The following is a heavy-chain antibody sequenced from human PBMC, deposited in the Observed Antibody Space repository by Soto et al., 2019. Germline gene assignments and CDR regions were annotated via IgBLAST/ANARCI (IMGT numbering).Heavy chain of an antibody. J-gene: IGHJ4*02. CDR3: AKHGSN. V-gene: IGHV4-39*01. CDR1: GVSISNSSYY. Sequence: SETLSLTCTVSGVSISNSSYYWGWIRRPPGKGLEWIGTIYYSGITYYNPSLKSRVTISVDTSKNQFSLKLTSVTAADTAVYYCAKHGSNWGQGTLVTVS. CDR2: IYYSGIT.